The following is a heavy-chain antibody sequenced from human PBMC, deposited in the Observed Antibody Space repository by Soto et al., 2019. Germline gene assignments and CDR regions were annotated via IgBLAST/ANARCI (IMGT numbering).Heavy chain of an antibody. CDR3: AREGAGSTSCYGRCRFGC. Sequence: QVQLVQSGAEVKKPGSSVKVSCKASGGTFSSYTISWVRQAPGHGLEWMGRISPMLGIANYAQKFQGRVTITAAKCTSTGYMELSSLRSDDTAVYYWAREGAGSTSCYGRCRFGCWGQGALVTVSS. CDR2: ISPMLGIA. J-gene: IGHJ4*02. D-gene: IGHD2-2*01. V-gene: IGHV1-69*08. CDR1: GGTFSSYT.